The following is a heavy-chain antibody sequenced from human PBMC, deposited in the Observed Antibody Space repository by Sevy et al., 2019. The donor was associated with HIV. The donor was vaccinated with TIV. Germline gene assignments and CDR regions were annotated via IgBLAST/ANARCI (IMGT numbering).Heavy chain of an antibody. CDR3: ARGPHYYCGSGGYLEGDGTLYGMDV. D-gene: IGHD3-10*01. CDR2: ISAYNGNT. V-gene: IGHV1-18*01. Sequence: ASVKVSCKASGYTFTSYGISWVRQAPGQGLEWMGWISAYNGNTNYAQKLQGRVTMTTDTSTSTAYMELRSLRSDDTAVYDCARGPHYYCGSGGYLEGDGTLYGMDVWGQGTTVTVSS. J-gene: IGHJ6*02. CDR1: GYTFTSYG.